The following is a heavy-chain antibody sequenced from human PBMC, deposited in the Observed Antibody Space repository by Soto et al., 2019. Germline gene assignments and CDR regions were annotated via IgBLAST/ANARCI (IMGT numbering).Heavy chain of an antibody. Sequence: QVQLVQSGAEVKKPGSSVKVSCKASGGTFSSYAISWVRQAPGQGLEWMGGIIPIFGTASNAHKFQGRVTLTADESTTTAYMELSSLRSDDTAVYYCARETAWELQTSGWFDLWGQGTLVTVSS. CDR1: GGTFSSYA. J-gene: IGHJ5*02. CDR2: IIPIFGTA. D-gene: IGHD1-26*01. V-gene: IGHV1-69*12. CDR3: ARETAWELQTSGWFDL.